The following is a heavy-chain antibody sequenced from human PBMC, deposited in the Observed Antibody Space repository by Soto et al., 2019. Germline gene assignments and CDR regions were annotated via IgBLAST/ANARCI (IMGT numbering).Heavy chain of an antibody. CDR3: ARRWGRTFDY. CDR2: IYYSGST. CDR1: GGSISSGGYY. V-gene: IGHV4-61*08. Sequence: SETLSLTYTVSGGSISSGGYYWSWIRQPPGKGLEWIGYIYYSGSTNYNPSLKSRVTISVDTSKNQFSLKLSSVTAADTAVYYCARRWGRTFDYWGQGTLVTVSS. D-gene: IGHD7-27*01. J-gene: IGHJ4*02.